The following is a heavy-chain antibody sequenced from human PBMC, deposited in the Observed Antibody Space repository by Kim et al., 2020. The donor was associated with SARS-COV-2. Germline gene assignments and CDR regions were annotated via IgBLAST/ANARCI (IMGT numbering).Heavy chain of an antibody. CDR1: GFTFSSYS. D-gene: IGHD4-17*01. V-gene: IGHV3-21*01. CDR2: ISGRSGYI. J-gene: IGHJ4*02. Sequence: GGSLRLSCASSGFTFSSYSMNWVRQGRGDVWAWVSFISGRSGYIYYADSVKGRFTISRDNAKNSLYLQMNSLRAEDTAVYYCARDMSYGDYVSNYWGQGTLVTVSS. CDR3: ARDMSYGDYVSNY.